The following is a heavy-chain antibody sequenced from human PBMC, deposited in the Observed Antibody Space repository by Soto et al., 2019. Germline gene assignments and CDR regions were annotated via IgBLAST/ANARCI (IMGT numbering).Heavy chain of an antibody. Sequence: SVKVSCKASGVTFNRQDMRWVRQAPGQGREWMGGIIPMFGTPHYAEKFQDRVTITADESTGTAYLELSSLTSEDTAVYYCATSEGSDGYSLAYWGPVTLVTVCS. D-gene: IGHD5-18*01. J-gene: IGHJ4*02. CDR2: IIPMFGTP. CDR3: ATSEGSDGYSLAY. V-gene: IGHV1-69*13. CDR1: GVTFNRQD.